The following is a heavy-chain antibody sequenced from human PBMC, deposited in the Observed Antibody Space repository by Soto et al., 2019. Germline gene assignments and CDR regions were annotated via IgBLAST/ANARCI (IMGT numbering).Heavy chain of an antibody. CDR1: GGTFSSYA. D-gene: IGHD3-16*01. V-gene: IGHV1-69*13. CDR3: ARDLRLGELYYYYYGMDV. Sequence: GASVKVSCKASGGTFSSYAISWVRQAPGQGLEWMGGIIPIFGTANYAQKFQGRVTITADESTSTAYMELSSLRSEDTAVYYCARDLRLGELYYYYYGMDVWGQGTTVTVSS. J-gene: IGHJ6*02. CDR2: IIPIFGTA.